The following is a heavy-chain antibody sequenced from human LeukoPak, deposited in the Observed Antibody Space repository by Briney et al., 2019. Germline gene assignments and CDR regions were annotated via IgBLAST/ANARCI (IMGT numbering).Heavy chain of an antibody. CDR3: AKDQGGSYYYYYYYHGMDV. CDR1: GFTFSSHS. V-gene: IGHV3-30*18. J-gene: IGHJ6*02. CDR2: ISYHESNK. D-gene: IGHD1-26*01. Sequence: TGGSLRLSCTASGFTFSSHSLYWVRQAPGKGLECVAVISYHESNKYYADSVKGRFTISRDNSKNTLYLQMNSLRAEDTAVYYCAKDQGGSYYYYYYYHGMDVWGQGTTVTVSS.